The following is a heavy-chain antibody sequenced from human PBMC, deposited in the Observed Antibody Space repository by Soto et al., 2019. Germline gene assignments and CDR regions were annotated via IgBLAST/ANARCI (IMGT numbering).Heavy chain of an antibody. D-gene: IGHD3-22*01. CDR3: AKALYYDSSGYYH. CDR1: GGSISSSSYY. J-gene: IGHJ5*02. Sequence: PSETLSLTCTVSGGSISSSSYYWGWIRQPPGKGLEWVSAISGSGGSTYYADSVKGRFTISRDNSKNTLYLQMNSLRAEDTAVYYCAKALYYDSSGYYHWGQGTLVTVSS. CDR2: ISGSGGST. V-gene: IGHV3-23*01.